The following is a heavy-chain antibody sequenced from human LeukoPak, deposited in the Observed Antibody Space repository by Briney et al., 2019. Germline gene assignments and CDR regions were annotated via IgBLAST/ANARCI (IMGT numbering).Heavy chain of an antibody. CDR1: GFTFSSYA. D-gene: IGHD4-11*01. Sequence: GGSLRLSCADSGFTFSSYAMSWVRQARGKGLEWVSAVSGSAGTTYYADSVKGRFTISRDNSKNTLYLQMNSLRAEDTALYYCARPPPVRYFTSWGQGTLVTVSS. V-gene: IGHV3-23*01. J-gene: IGHJ4*02. CDR2: VSGSAGTT. CDR3: ARPPPVRYFTS.